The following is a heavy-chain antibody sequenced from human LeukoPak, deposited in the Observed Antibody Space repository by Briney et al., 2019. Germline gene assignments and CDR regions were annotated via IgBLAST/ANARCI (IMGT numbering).Heavy chain of an antibody. CDR2: IRSKAYGGTT. D-gene: IGHD3-10*01. CDR1: GFTFGDYA. V-gene: IGHV3-49*03. CDR3: TREDVLLWFGELGGIGLDY. Sequence: GGSLRLSCTASGFTFGDYAMSWFRQAPGKGLEWVGFIRSKAYGGTTEYAASAKGRFTISRDDSKSIAYLQMNSLKTEDTAVYYCTREDVLLWFGELGGIGLDYWGQGTLVTVSS. J-gene: IGHJ4*02.